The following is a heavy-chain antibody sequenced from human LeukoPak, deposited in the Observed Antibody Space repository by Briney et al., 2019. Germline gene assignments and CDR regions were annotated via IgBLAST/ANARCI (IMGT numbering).Heavy chain of an antibody. Sequence: GSSVKVSCKASGGTFSSYAISWVRQAPGQGLEWMGGIIPIFGTANYAQKFQGRVTITADESTSTAYMELSSLRSEDTAVNYCARIVPICSSTSCYDVWGKGTTVTVSS. J-gene: IGHJ6*04. V-gene: IGHV1-69*01. D-gene: IGHD2-2*01. CDR2: IIPIFGTA. CDR1: GGTFSSYA. CDR3: ARIVPICSSTSCYDV.